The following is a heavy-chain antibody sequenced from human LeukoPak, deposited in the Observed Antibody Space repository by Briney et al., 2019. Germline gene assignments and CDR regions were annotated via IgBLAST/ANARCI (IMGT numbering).Heavy chain of an antibody. CDR2: ISWNSGSI. CDR1: RFTFSSYG. V-gene: IGHV3-9*01. CDR3: AKGYYVAQDY. J-gene: IGHJ4*02. Sequence: PGGTLRLSCAASRFTFSSYGMSWVRQAPGKGLEWVSGISWNSGSIGYADSVKGRFTISRDNAKNSLYLQMNSLRAEDTALYYCAKGYYVAQDYWGQGTLVTVSS. D-gene: IGHD3-16*01.